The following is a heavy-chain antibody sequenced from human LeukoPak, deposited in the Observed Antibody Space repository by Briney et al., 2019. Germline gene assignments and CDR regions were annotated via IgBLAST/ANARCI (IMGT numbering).Heavy chain of an antibody. CDR2: VYHSGRT. D-gene: IGHD3-3*01. V-gene: IGHV4-38-2*01. J-gene: IGHJ5*02. CDR1: GFSINSGYN. Sequence: PSETLPLTCVVSGFSINSGYNWGWIRHPPKRGLEWIGTVYHSGRTYYNPSLESRVTILVDMSKNQFSLNLSSVTAADTAVYYCARVRGIFGVVMTNWFDPWGQGTLVTVSS. CDR3: ARVRGIFGVVMTNWFDP.